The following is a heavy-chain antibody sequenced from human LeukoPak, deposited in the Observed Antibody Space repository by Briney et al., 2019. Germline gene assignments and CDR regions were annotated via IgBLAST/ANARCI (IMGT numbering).Heavy chain of an antibody. D-gene: IGHD3-22*01. CDR1: GFTFSSYA. V-gene: IGHV3-23*01. CDR2: ISGSGGST. Sequence: GGSLRLSCAASGFTFSSYAMSWVRQAPGKGLEWVSAISGSGGSTYYADSVKGRFTISRDNSKNTLYLQMNSLRAEDTAVYYCARDPFAQDSSGYYPDAFDIWGQGTMVTVSS. J-gene: IGHJ3*02. CDR3: ARDPFAQDSSGYYPDAFDI.